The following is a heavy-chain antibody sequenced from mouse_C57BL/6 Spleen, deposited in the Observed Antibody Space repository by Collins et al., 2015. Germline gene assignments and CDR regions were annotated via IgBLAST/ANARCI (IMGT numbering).Heavy chain of an antibody. V-gene: IGHV14-4*02. D-gene: IGHD1-1*01. CDR1: GFNIKDYY. Sequence: EVQLQQSGAELVRSGASVKLSCTASGFNIKDYYMHWVKQRPEQGLEWIGWIDPENGDTEYAPKFQGKATMTADTSSNTAYLQLSSLTSEDTAVYYCNAWPSTVVESFDYWGQGTTLTVSS. CDR3: NAWPSTVVESFDY. CDR2: IDPENGDT. J-gene: IGHJ2*01.